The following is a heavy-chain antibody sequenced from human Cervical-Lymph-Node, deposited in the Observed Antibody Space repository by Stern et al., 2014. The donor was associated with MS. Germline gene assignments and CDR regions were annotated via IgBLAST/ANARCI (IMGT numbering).Heavy chain of an antibody. D-gene: IGHD5-18*01. V-gene: IGHV3-11*01. Sequence: MQLVESGGGLVKPGGSLRLSCAASGFTFSDHYMTWIRQAPGTGLEWLSDISSSGRTTYYADSVKGRLTVSRDNAKNSVFLQMNSLRVEDTAVYFCAREAPGYSDDNYFDYWGQGTLVTVSP. J-gene: IGHJ4*02. CDR1: GFTFSDHY. CDR3: AREAPGYSDDNYFDY. CDR2: ISSSGRTT.